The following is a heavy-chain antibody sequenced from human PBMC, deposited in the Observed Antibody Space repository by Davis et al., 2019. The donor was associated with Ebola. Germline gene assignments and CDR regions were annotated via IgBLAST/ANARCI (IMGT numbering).Heavy chain of an antibody. Sequence: ASVKVSCKASGYTFTSYAMHWVREATGQRLEWMGWINAGNGNTKYSQKFQGRVTITRDTSASTAYMELSSLRSEDTSVYYCARDRGGDYSFDYWGQGTLVTVSS. D-gene: IGHD3-10*01. CDR1: GYTFTSYA. V-gene: IGHV1-3*01. J-gene: IGHJ4*02. CDR3: ARDRGGDYSFDY. CDR2: INAGNGNT.